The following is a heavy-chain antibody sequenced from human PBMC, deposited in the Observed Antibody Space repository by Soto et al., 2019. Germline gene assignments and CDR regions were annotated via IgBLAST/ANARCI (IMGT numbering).Heavy chain of an antibody. CDR2: IYYSGST. CDR1: GGSISSGGYY. J-gene: IGHJ5*02. D-gene: IGHD6-13*01. Sequence: SETLSLTCTVSGGSISSGGYYWSWIRQHPGKGLEWIGYIYYSGSTYYNPSLKSRVTISVDTSKNQFSLKLSSVTAADTAVYYCARESLDSSSWPNWFDPWGQGTLVTVSS. V-gene: IGHV4-31*03. CDR3: ARESLDSSSWPNWFDP.